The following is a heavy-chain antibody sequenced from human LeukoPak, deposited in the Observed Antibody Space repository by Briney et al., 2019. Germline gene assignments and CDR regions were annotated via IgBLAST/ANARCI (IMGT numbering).Heavy chain of an antibody. CDR2: ISSSGSTI. CDR1: GFTFSSYE. Sequence: GGSLRLSCAASGFTFSSYEMNWVRQAPGKGLEWVSYISSSGSTIYYADSVKGRFTISRDNAKNSLYLQMNSLRAEDTAVYYCARPGSGYYPYFDYWGQGTLVTVSS. V-gene: IGHV3-48*03. CDR3: ARPGSGYYPYFDY. D-gene: IGHD3-22*01. J-gene: IGHJ4*02.